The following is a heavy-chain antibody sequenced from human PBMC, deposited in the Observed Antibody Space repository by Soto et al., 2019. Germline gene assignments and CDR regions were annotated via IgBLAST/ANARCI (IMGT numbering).Heavy chain of an antibody. CDR2: IGTRGNTK. Sequence: GGSLRLSCATSGSTFSDYYMSWIRQAPGKGLEWVSYIGTRGNTKYYADSVRGRFTISRDDAKNSLYLQMNSLRADDTAVYYCARDGTEYYGEYYDYWGQGIPVTVSS. CDR3: ARDGTEYYGEYYDY. D-gene: IGHD4-17*01. CDR1: GSTFSDYY. V-gene: IGHV3-11*01. J-gene: IGHJ4*02.